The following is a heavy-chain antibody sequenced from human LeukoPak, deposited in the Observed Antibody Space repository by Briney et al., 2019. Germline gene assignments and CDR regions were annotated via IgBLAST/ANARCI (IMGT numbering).Heavy chain of an antibody. J-gene: IGHJ5*02. CDR2: IYSGGST. V-gene: IGHV3-53*05. CDR3: ARNWFDP. CDR1: GFTFNSYA. Sequence: GGSLRLSCAASGFTFNSYAMSWVRQAPGKGLEWVSVIYSGGSTYYADSVKGRFTISRDKSKNTVYLQMNSLRFEDTAMYYCARNWFDPWGQGTLVTVSS.